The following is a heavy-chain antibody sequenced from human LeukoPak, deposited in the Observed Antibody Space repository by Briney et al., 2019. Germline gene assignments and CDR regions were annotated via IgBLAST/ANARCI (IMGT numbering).Heavy chain of an antibody. J-gene: IGHJ4*02. Sequence: GRSLGLSCAASGFTFSSYGMHWVRQAPGKGLEWVAVIWYHGSNKYYADSVKGRFTISRDNSKNTLYLQMNSLRAEDTAVYYCAKGELRYSSSWYVYWGQGTLVTVSS. CDR2: IWYHGSNK. CDR3: AKGELRYSSSWYVY. V-gene: IGHV3-33*06. CDR1: GFTFSSYG. D-gene: IGHD6-13*01.